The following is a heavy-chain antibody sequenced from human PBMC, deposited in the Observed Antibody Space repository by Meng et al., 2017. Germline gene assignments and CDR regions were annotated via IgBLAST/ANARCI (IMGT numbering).Heavy chain of an antibody. CDR3: ARGPTTMAHDFDY. J-gene: IGHJ4*02. Sequence: QGASQEWGAGLFKPSETLSLPCVVSGGSFSDYYWSWIRQPPGKGLEWIGEINHSGSTNYNPSLESRATISVDTSQNNLSLKLSSVTAADSAVYYCARGPTTMAHDFDYWGQGTLVTVSS. CDR2: INHSGST. D-gene: IGHD4-11*01. V-gene: IGHV4-34*02. CDR1: GGSFSDYY.